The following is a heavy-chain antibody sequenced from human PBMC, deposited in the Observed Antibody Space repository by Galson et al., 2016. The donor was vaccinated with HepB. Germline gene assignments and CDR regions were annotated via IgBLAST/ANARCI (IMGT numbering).Heavy chain of an antibody. Sequence: SLRLSCAASGFTFSSYSMNWVRQAPGKGLEWVSSISSSSNYIYHADSVKGRFTISRDNAKNSLYLQMNSLRAEDTAVYYCARAGRDTTGYFFYFDFWGQGTWVTVSS. CDR2: ISSSSNYI. J-gene: IGHJ4*02. CDR3: ARAGRDTTGYFFYFDF. CDR1: GFTFSSYS. D-gene: IGHD3-22*01. V-gene: IGHV3-21*01.